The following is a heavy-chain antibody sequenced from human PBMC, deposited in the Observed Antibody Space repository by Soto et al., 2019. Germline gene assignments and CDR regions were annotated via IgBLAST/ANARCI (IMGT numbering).Heavy chain of an antibody. Sequence: GGCLRLSCAASGFSFSDYYMSWIRQAPGKGLEWVSYISSSGSTIYYADSVKGRFTISRDNAKNSLYLQMNSLRAEDTAVYYCARVWSDYFGSGSSNWFDPWGQGTLVTVSS. J-gene: IGHJ5*02. CDR2: ISSSGSTI. D-gene: IGHD3-10*01. CDR1: GFSFSDYY. CDR3: ARVWSDYFGSGSSNWFDP. V-gene: IGHV3-11*01.